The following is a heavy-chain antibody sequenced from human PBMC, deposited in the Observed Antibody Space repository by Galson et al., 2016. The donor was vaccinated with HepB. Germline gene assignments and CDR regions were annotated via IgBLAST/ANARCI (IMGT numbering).Heavy chain of an antibody. J-gene: IGHJ4*02. CDR2: ISNSGSTT. Sequence: SLRLSCAGSGFTFSTYAMSWVRQAPGKGLEWVSAISNSGSTTYYADSVKGRFTISRDNSKNTLYLQMNSLRVEDTALYYCAKEFVATGAVVGDYWGQGTLVTVSS. D-gene: IGHD2-21*01. CDR3: AKEFVATGAVVGDY. V-gene: IGHV3-23*01. CDR1: GFTFSTYA.